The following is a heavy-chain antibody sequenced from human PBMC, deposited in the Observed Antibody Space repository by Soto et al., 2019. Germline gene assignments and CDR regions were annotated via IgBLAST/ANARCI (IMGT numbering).Heavy chain of an antibody. Sequence: ASVKVSCKASGYTFTNFGISWVRQAPGQGLEWMGWISAYNGNTNYAQKFQGRVTMTTDTSTSTAYMEVRSLRFDDTAVYYCARDWFGVDYWGQGTLVTVSS. CDR2: ISAYNGNT. CDR3: ARDWFGVDY. CDR1: GYTFTNFG. J-gene: IGHJ4*02. V-gene: IGHV1-18*01. D-gene: IGHD3-16*01.